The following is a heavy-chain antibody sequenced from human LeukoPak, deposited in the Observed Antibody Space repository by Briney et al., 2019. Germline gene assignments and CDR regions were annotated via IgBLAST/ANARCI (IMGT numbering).Heavy chain of an antibody. CDR3: GRDTHLES. CDR1: GGSFSGYY. V-gene: IGHV4-34*01. J-gene: IGHJ4*02. CDR2: INHSGST. Sequence: SETLSLTCAVYGGSFSGYYWSWIRQPPGKGLEWIGEINHSGSTNYNPSLKSRVTISVDTSKNQFSLKLSSVTAADTAVYYCGRDTHLESWGQGILVTVSS.